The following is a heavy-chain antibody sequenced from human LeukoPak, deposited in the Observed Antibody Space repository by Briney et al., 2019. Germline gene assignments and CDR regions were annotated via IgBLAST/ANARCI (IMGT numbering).Heavy chain of an antibody. J-gene: IGHJ4*02. Sequence: ASVKVSCKASGYTFTGYYMHWVRQAPGQGLEWMGWINPNSGGTNYAQKFQGRVTMTRDTSISTAYMELSRLRSDDTAVYYCARDGSSSPYYFDYWGQGTLVTVSS. V-gene: IGHV1-2*02. CDR3: ARDGSSSPYYFDY. CDR1: GYTFTGYY. D-gene: IGHD6-6*01. CDR2: INPNSGGT.